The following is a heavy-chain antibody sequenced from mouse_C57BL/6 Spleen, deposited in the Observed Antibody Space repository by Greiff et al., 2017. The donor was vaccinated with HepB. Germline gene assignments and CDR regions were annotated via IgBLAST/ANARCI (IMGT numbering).Heavy chain of an antibody. Sequence: QVQLQQPGAELVRPGFSVKLSCKASGYTFTSYWMDWVKQRPGQGLEWIGNIYPSDSETHYNQKFKDKATLTVDKSSSTAYMQLSSLTSEDSAVYYCARRDYDGGDYFDYWGQGTTLTVSS. V-gene: IGHV1-61*01. D-gene: IGHD2-4*01. CDR1: GYTFTSYW. CDR2: IYPSDSET. CDR3: ARRDYDGGDYFDY. J-gene: IGHJ2*01.